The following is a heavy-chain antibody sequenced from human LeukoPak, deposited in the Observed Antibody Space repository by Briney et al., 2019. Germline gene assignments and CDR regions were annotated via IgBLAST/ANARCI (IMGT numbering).Heavy chain of an antibody. CDR1: GGSISNSY. CDR3: ARDVTAAFDY. CDR2: THYTGST. D-gene: IGHD6-13*01. Sequence: SETLSLTCTVSGGSISNSYWSWIRQPPGKGLEWIGYTHYTGSTNYNPSLKSRITISVDTSKNQFSLKLSSVTAADTAVYYCARDVTAAFDYWGQGTLVTVSS. V-gene: IGHV4-59*12. J-gene: IGHJ4*02.